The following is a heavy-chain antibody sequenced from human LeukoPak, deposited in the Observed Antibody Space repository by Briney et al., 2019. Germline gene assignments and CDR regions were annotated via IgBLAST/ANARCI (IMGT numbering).Heavy chain of an antibody. J-gene: IGHJ4*02. D-gene: IGHD2-21*01. CDR1: GFTFSSYS. CDR2: ISSSSSTI. V-gene: IGHV3-48*01. Sequence: GGSLRLSCAASGFTFSSYSMNWVRQAPGKGLEWVSYISSSSSTIYYADSVKGRFTISRDNAKNSLYLQMNSLTAEDTAMYYCAKVEIVVIASTYFDSWGQGTLVAVSS. CDR3: AKVEIVVIASTYFDS.